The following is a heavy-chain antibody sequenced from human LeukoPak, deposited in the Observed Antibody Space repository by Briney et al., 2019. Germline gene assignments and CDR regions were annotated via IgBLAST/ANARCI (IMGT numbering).Heavy chain of an antibody. J-gene: IGHJ4*02. CDR2: IRSDGSNK. CDR1: GFIFSNAW. V-gene: IGHV3-30*02. D-gene: IGHD6-19*01. Sequence: PGGSLRLSCAASGFIFSNAWMSWVRQAPGKGLEWMAFIRSDGSNKYYADSVKGRFTISRDNSKNTLYLQMNSLRAEDTAVYYCARILDSAWGELGYWGQGTLVTVSS. CDR3: ARILDSAWGELGY.